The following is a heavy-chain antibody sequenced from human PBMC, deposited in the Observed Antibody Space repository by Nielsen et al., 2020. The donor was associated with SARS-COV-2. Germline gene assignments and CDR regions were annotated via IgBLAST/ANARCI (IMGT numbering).Heavy chain of an antibody. Sequence: GESLKISCAASGFTFSSYAMHWVRQAPGKGLEWVAVISYDESSDYHADSVKGRFTISRDNSKNTLYLQMNSLRAEDTAVYYCAKDIPLYDFWSGYLDSWGQGILVTVSS. D-gene: IGHD3-3*01. CDR3: AKDIPLYDFWSGYLDS. CDR1: GFTFSSYA. CDR2: ISYDESSD. V-gene: IGHV3-30*18. J-gene: IGHJ4*02.